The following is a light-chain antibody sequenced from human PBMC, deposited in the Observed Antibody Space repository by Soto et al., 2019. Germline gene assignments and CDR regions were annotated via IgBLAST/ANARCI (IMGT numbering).Light chain of an antibody. CDR2: DVS. CDR1: SSDVGGYNS. J-gene: IGLJ2*01. CDR3: SSYTSSSTVV. V-gene: IGLV2-14*03. Sequence: QSVLTQPASVSGSPGQSITISCTGTSSDVGGYNSDSWYQQHPGKAPKLMIYDVSNRPSGVSNRFSGSKSVNTASLTISGLQAEDEADYYCSSYTSSSTVVFGGGTKLTVL.